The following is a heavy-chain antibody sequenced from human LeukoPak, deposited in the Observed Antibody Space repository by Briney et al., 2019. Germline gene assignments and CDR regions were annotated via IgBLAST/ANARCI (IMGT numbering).Heavy chain of an antibody. CDR1: GGSISSGDYY. J-gene: IGHJ4*02. CDR2: IYYSGST. D-gene: IGHD1-26*01. Sequence: SETLSLTCTVSGGSISSGDYYWSWIRQPPGKGLEWIGYIYYSGSTYYNPSLKSRVTISVDTSKNQFSLKLSSVTAADTAVYYCARGSSSGSYRGTIDFDYWGQGTLVTVSS. V-gene: IGHV4-30-4*01. CDR3: ARGSSSGSYRGTIDFDY.